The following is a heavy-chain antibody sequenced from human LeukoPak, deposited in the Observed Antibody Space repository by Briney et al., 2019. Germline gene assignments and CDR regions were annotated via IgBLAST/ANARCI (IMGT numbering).Heavy chain of an antibody. CDR2: IVVGSGNT. CDR1: GFTFTSSA. CDR3: AAAPADSSGYYWSDDYFDY. Sequence: ASVKVSCKASGFTFTSSAMQWVRQARGQRLKWIGWIVVGSGNTNYAQKFQERVTITRDMSTSTAYMELSSLRSEDTAVYYCAAAPADSSGYYWSDDYFDYWGQGTLVTVSS. D-gene: IGHD3-22*01. V-gene: IGHV1-58*02. J-gene: IGHJ4*02.